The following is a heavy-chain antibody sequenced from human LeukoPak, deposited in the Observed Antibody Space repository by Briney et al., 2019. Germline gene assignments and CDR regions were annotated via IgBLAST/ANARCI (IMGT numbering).Heavy chain of an antibody. CDR2: IYSSGSA. J-gene: IGHJ5*02. Sequence: KPSETLSLTCTVSGGSIINHYWSWIRQPAGKGLEWIGRIYSSGSANYSPSLKSRVSMSIDTSNNHFSLNLTSVTAADTALYFCARDVRYASDWSTPESWGQGTLVTVSS. V-gene: IGHV4-4*07. CDR3: ARDVRYASDWSTPES. D-gene: IGHD6-19*01. CDR1: GGSIINHY.